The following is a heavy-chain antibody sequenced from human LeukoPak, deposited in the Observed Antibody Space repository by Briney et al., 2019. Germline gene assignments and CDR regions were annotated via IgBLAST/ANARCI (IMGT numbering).Heavy chain of an antibody. CDR2: VHYSGST. V-gene: IGHV4-59*01. D-gene: IGHD3-3*01. CDR1: GDSISSYY. CDR3: AREREYYDFWSGYYLDV. J-gene: IGHJ6*04. Sequence: SETLSLTCTVSGDSISSYYWSWIRQPPGKGLEWIGYVHYSGSTSYNPSLKTRVTISVDTSKNQFSLKLSSVTAADTAVYYCAREREYYDFWSGYYLDVWGKGTTVTVSS.